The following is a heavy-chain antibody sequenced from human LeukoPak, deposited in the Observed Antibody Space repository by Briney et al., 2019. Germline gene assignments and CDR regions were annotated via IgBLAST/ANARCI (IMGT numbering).Heavy chain of an antibody. CDR2: IFGGGKT. CDR3: AAWRGSSWFDY. V-gene: IGHV3-53*01. CDR1: GFPVSSNH. J-gene: IGHJ4*02. Sequence: GGSLRLSCAASGFPVSSNHMGWVRQAPGKGLERVSVIFGGGKTSYAGSVQGRVTLSRDNSKNTLYLQMIRLRVEDTAVYYCAAWRGSSWFDYWGQGTLVTVSS. D-gene: IGHD6-13*01.